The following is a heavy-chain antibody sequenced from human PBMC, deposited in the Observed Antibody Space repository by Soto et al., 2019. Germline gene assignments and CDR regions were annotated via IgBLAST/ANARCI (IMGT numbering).Heavy chain of an antibody. CDR1: GYTFNDYY. Sequence: QVHLVQSGAEVKQPGASVVISCQASGYTFNDYYIHWVRQARGKGLEWMGIINPPDGRQYYAQKFQDRGTWTGDASTTTVFMALSSLSSDDTAVFYCARALTEFDYWGPGTLLTVSS. CDR2: INPPDGRQ. J-gene: IGHJ4*02. V-gene: IGHV1-46*02. CDR3: ARALTEFDY.